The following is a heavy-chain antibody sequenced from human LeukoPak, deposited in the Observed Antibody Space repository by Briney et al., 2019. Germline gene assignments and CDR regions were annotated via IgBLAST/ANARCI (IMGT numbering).Heavy chain of an antibody. V-gene: IGHV3-9*01. D-gene: IGHD5-12*01. J-gene: IGHJ4*02. CDR1: GFTFDDYA. CDR2: ISWNSGSI. CDR3: AKGVVATIHWYFDY. Sequence: PGGSLRPSCAASGFTFDDYAMHWVRQAPGKGLEWVSGISWNSGSIGYADSVKGRFTISRDNAKNSLYLQMNSLRAEDTALYYCAKGVVATIHWYFDYWGQGTLVTVSS.